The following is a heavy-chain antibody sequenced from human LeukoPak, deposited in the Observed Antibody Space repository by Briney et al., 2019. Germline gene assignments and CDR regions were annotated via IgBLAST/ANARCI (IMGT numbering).Heavy chain of an antibody. V-gene: IGHV1-2*02. CDR1: GYTFTGYY. CDR2: INPNCGGT. Sequence: ASVKVSCKASGYTFTGYYMHWVRQASGQGLEWMGWINPNCGGTNYAQKFQGRVTITRDTSNSTAYMELSRLRSDDTAVYYCARDRTADIIVVPAAKGIYYYYMDVWGKGTTVTVSS. J-gene: IGHJ6*03. D-gene: IGHD2-2*01. CDR3: ARDRTADIIVVPAAKGIYYYYMDV.